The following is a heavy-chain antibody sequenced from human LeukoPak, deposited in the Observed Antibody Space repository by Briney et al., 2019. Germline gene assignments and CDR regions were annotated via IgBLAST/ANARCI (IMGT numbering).Heavy chain of an antibody. CDR2: IIPILGIA. V-gene: IGHV1-69*04. D-gene: IGHD2-2*01. J-gene: IGHJ6*02. CDR1: GGTFSSYA. Sequence: SVKVSCKASGGTFSSYAISWVRQAPGQGLEWMGRIIPILGIANYAQKFQGRVTITADKSTSTAYMELSSLRSEDTAVYYCAREGRSSTSCYFGHYYYGMDVWGQGTTVTVSS. CDR3: AREGRSSTSCYFGHYYYGMDV.